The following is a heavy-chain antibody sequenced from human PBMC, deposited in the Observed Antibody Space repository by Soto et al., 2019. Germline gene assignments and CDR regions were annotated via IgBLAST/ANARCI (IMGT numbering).Heavy chain of an antibody. Sequence: KTPETLSLTCTVSGGSISSGDYYWSWIRQPPGKGLEWIGYIYYSGSTYYNPSLKSRVTISVDTSKNQSSLKLSSVTAADTAVYYCARATIFGVVTHYYYGMDVWGQGTTVTVSS. V-gene: IGHV4-30-4*01. CDR3: ARATIFGVVTHYYYGMDV. J-gene: IGHJ6*02. CDR1: GGSISSGDYY. CDR2: IYYSGST. D-gene: IGHD3-3*01.